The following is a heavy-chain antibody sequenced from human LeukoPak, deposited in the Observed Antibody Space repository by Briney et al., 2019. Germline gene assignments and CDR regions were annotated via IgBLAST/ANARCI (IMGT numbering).Heavy chain of an antibody. V-gene: IGHV4-4*07. J-gene: IGHJ4*02. Sequence: PSETLSLTCTVSGGSFSNYYWNWIRQPAGKGLEWIGRVYTSGSTNCNPSLKSRVTMSVDTSKNQFSLKLNSVTAADTAVYYCARAGDSTSPLDYWGQGTLVTVSS. CDR2: VYTSGST. D-gene: IGHD6-13*01. CDR1: GGSFSNYY. CDR3: ARAGDSTSPLDY.